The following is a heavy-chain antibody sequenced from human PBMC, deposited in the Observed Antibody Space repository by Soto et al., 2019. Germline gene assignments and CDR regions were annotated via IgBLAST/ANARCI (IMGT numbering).Heavy chain of an antibody. J-gene: IGHJ3*01. D-gene: IGHD3-22*01. CDR1: GFSISSYD. V-gene: IGHV3-23*01. Sequence: EMQLLESGGGLVQPGGSLRLSCAASGFSISSYDMSWVRRAPGKGLQWVSTLSGRGGNTHYADSVKGRFTISRDDSKNTLYLHMNSLRADDTAVYYCAKGPYDYDSSGFTISTGMQVW. CDR2: LSGRGGNT. CDR3: AKGPYDYDSSGFTISTGMQV.